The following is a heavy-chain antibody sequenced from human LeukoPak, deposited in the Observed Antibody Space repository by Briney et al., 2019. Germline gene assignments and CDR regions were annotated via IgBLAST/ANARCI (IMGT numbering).Heavy chain of an antibody. Sequence: GGSLRLSCAASGFTFSSYGMHWVRQAPGKGLEWVAFIRYDGSNKYYADSVKGRFTISRDNSKNTLSLQMNDLRVEDTAVYYCARERPDSRNLDSWGRGALVTVSS. CDR3: ARERPDSRNLDS. D-gene: IGHD1-14*01. J-gene: IGHJ4*02. V-gene: IGHV3-30*02. CDR2: IRYDGSNK. CDR1: GFTFSSYG.